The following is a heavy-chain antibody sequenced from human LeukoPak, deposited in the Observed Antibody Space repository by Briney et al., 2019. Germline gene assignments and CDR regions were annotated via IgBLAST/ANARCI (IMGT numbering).Heavy chain of an antibody. Sequence: SETLSLTCSVSGGSISSGDYYWSWIRQPPGTGLEWIGHIYYSGTTDYNPTLRSRVSISVDTSKNQFSLKLSSVTAADTAVYYCARDRYFIGFDYWGQGTLVTVSS. CDR3: ARDRYFIGFDY. CDR2: IYYSGTT. J-gene: IGHJ4*02. D-gene: IGHD3-9*01. CDR1: GGSISSGDYY. V-gene: IGHV4-30-4*01.